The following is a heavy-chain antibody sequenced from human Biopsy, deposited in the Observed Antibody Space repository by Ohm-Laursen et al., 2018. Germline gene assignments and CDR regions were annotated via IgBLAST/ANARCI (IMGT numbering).Heavy chain of an antibody. CDR3: VLDSFDY. V-gene: IGHV1-46*01. CDR2: INPGGNST. CDR1: GYTFTTYY. J-gene: IGHJ4*02. Sequence: ASVKVSCKASGYTFTTYYIHWVRQAPGQGLEWMGIINPGGNSTAYTQNFQGRVTMTWDTSTTTVYMELSSLRSVDTAVYYCVLDSFDYWGQGTLVTVPS. D-gene: IGHD3-3*01.